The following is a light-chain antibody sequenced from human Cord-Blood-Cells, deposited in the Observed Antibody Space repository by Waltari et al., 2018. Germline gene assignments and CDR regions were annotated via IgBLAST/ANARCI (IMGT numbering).Light chain of an antibody. CDR2: DAS. V-gene: IGKV3-11*01. J-gene: IGKJ2*01. CDR3: QRRSNWPPYT. CDR1: QSVSSY. Sequence: EIVLTQSPATLSLSPGERATLSCRASQSVSSYLAWYQQKPGQAPRLLIYDASNRATGIPARFSGSGSGTYFTLTISSLEPEDFAVYYCQRRSNWPPYTFGQGTKLEIK.